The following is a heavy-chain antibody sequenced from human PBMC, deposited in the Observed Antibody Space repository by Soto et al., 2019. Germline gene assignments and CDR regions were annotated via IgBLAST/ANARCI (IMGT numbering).Heavy chain of an antibody. Sequence: QVQLVESGGGVVQPGRSLRLSCAASGFTFSSYAMHWVRQAPGKGLEWVAVISYDGSNKYYADSVKGRFTISRDNSKNTLYLQMNSLRAEDTAVYYCARDGEGKYTVTSYSYFDYWGQGTLVTVSS. CDR1: GFTFSSYA. CDR2: ISYDGSNK. V-gene: IGHV3-30-3*01. J-gene: IGHJ4*02. CDR3: ARDGEGKYTVTSYSYFDY. D-gene: IGHD4-17*01.